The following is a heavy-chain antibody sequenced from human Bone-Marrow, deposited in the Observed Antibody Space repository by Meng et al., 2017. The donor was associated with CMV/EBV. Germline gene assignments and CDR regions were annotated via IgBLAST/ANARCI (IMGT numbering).Heavy chain of an antibody. D-gene: IGHD2-2*02. CDR2: IDWEDDK. CDR1: GFSLSTSGMS. Sequence: SGPTLVKPTQTLTLTCTSSGFSLSTSGMSVSWVRQPPGKALEWLALIDWEDDKYYTTSLKTRLTISKDTSKNQVVLTMTNMDPVDTATYYCARIQYQLLYSSYYSMDVWGQGTTVTVSS. V-gene: IGHV2-70*20. CDR3: ARIQYQLLYSSYYSMDV. J-gene: IGHJ6*02.